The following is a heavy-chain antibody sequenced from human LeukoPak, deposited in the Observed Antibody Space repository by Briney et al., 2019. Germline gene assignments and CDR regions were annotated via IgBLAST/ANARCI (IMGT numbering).Heavy chain of an antibody. V-gene: IGHV4-34*01. J-gene: IGHJ4*02. CDR3: ARRWPYGSAVRIDY. CDR2: INHSGST. D-gene: IGHD3-10*01. CDR1: GGSFSGYY. Sequence: SETLSLTCAVYGGSFSGYYWSWIRQPPGKGLEWIGEINHSGSTNYNPSLKSRVTISVDTSENQFSLKLSSVTAADTAVYYCARRWPYGSAVRIDYWGQGTLVTVSS.